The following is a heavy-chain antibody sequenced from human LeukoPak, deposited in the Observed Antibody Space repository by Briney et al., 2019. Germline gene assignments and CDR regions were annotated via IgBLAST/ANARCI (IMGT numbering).Heavy chain of an antibody. J-gene: IGHJ6*04. V-gene: IGHV4-34*01. Sequence: PSETLSLTCAVYGGSFSGYYWGWIRQPPGKGLEWIGEINHSGSTNYNPSLKSRVTISVDTSKNQFSLKLSSVTAADTAVYYCAKTRIGYYCTDVWGKGTTVTVSS. CDR2: INHSGST. CDR1: GGSFSGYY. CDR3: AKTRIGYYCTDV. D-gene: IGHD2/OR15-2a*01.